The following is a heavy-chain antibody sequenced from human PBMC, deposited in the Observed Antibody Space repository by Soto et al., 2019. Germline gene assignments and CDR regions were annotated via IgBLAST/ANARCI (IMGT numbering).Heavy chain of an antibody. CDR2: ISGSGGST. J-gene: IGHJ6*02. CDR3: AKAGPSYYYDSSGYYLGPGYGMDV. Sequence: GGSLRLSCAASGFTFSSYAMSWVRQAPGKGLEWVSAISGSGGSTYCADSVKGRFTISRDNSKNTLYLQMNSLRAEDTAVYYCAKAGPSYYYDSSGYYLGPGYGMDVWGQGTTVTVSS. CDR1: GFTFSSYA. D-gene: IGHD3-22*01. V-gene: IGHV3-23*01.